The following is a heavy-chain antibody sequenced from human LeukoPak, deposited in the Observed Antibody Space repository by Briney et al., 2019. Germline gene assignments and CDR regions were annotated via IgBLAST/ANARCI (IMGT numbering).Heavy chain of an antibody. J-gene: IGHJ6*03. D-gene: IGHD6-19*01. CDR3: ARVVEEQWLVLEGRYMDV. Sequence: GASVKVSCKASGYTFTSYYMHWVRQAPGQGLEWMGIINPSGGSTSYAQKFQGRVTMTRDTSTSTVYMELSSLRSEDTAVYYCARVVEEQWLVLEGRYMDVWGKGTTVTVSS. CDR1: GYTFTSYY. CDR2: INPSGGST. V-gene: IGHV1-46*01.